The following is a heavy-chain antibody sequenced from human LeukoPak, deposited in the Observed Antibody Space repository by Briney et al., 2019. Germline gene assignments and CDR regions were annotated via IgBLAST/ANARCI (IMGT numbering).Heavy chain of an antibody. CDR3: ARLGYPSDSSVTQ. D-gene: IGHD6-25*01. CDR1: GGSISSYY. Sequence: PSETLSLTCTVSGGSISSYYWSWIRQPPGKGLEWIGYIYYSGSTNYNPSLKSRATISVDTSKNQFSLKLSSVTAADTAVYYCARLGYPSDSSVTQWGQGTLVTVSS. J-gene: IGHJ4*02. V-gene: IGHV4-59*08. CDR2: IYYSGST.